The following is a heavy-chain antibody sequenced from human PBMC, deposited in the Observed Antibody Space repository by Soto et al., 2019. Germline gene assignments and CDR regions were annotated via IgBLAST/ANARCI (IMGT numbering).Heavy chain of an antibody. CDR3: AASRAYDSIDDSGCHYGMDV. CDR2: LSWNGVTI. J-gene: IGHJ6*02. D-gene: IGHD3-22*01. CDR1: GFTFDDYA. V-gene: IGHV3-9*01. Sequence: EVQLVESGGDLVQPGRSLRLSCAASGFTFDDYAMHWVRQVPGKGLQWVSGLSWNGVTIGYAASVKGRFTISRDNDKTSLYLQMSGLRPDDTALYYGAASRAYDSIDDSGCHYGMDVWGLGTTVAVSS.